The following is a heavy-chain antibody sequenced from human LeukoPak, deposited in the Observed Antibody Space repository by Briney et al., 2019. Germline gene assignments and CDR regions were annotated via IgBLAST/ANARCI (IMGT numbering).Heavy chain of an antibody. CDR1: GGSISSSNW. D-gene: IGHD3-10*01. V-gene: IGHV4-4*02. Sequence: SGTLSLTCAVSGGSISSSNWWSWIRQPPGKGLEWIGYIYYSGSTNYNPSLKSRVTISVDTSKNQFSLKLSSVTAADTAVYYCASYPAITMVRGVITKQSLGAFDIWGQGTMVTVSS. CDR2: IYYSGST. CDR3: ASYPAITMVRGVITKQSLGAFDI. J-gene: IGHJ3*02.